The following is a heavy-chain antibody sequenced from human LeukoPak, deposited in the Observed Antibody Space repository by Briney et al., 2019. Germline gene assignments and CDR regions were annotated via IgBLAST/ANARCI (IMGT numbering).Heavy chain of an antibody. V-gene: IGHV4-31*03. Sequence: PSETLSLTCTVSGGSISSGGYYWSWIRQHPGKGLEWIGYIYYSGSTYYNPSLKSRVTISVDTSKNQFSLKLSSVTAADTAVYYCARDRSSDTAMVYYFDYWGQGTPVTVSS. CDR3: ARDRSSDTAMVYYFDY. CDR2: IYYSGST. CDR1: GGSISSGGYY. J-gene: IGHJ4*02. D-gene: IGHD5-18*01.